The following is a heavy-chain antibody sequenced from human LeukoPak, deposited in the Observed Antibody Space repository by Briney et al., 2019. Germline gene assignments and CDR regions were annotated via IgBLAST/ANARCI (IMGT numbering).Heavy chain of an antibody. Sequence: GGSLRLSCAASGFTFSSYGMHWVRQAPGKGLEWVAVISYDGSNKYYADSVKGRFTISRDNSKITLYLQMNSLRAEDTAVYYCAKEWVPYYDFWSGYTNWFDPWGQGTLVTVSS. D-gene: IGHD3-3*01. CDR2: ISYDGSNK. J-gene: IGHJ5*02. CDR3: AKEWVPYYDFWSGYTNWFDP. CDR1: GFTFSSYG. V-gene: IGHV3-30*18.